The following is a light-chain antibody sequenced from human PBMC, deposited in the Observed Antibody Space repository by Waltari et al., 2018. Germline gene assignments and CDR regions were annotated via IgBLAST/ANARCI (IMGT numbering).Light chain of an antibody. Sequence: QSALTQPASVSRSPGQSIPISCAGTTRDFRGYTHVSWYQHHPGKAPKLMIYDVTQRPSGVSSRFSGSKSGNTASLTISGLQTDDEGDYYCCSYGGGSTVIFGGGTKLTVL. CDR1: TRDFRGYTH. J-gene: IGLJ2*01. V-gene: IGLV2-23*02. CDR2: DVT. CDR3: CSYGGGSTVI.